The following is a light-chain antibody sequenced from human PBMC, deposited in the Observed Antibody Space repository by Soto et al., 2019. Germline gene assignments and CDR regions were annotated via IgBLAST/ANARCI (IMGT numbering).Light chain of an antibody. CDR1: QSIRNW. V-gene: IGKV1-5*01. Sequence: TQSPATLSLSPGERATLSCRASQSIRNWLAWYQDKPGKAPKLLIYDASTLQSGVPSRYSGSGSGTEFTLTISNLQPDDFATYYCQQYESYSPWTFGQGTKVDIK. CDR3: QQYESYSPWT. CDR2: DAS. J-gene: IGKJ1*01.